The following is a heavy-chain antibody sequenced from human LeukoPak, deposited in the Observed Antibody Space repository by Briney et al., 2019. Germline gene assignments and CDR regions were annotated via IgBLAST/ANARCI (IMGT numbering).Heavy chain of an antibody. Sequence: PGGSLRLSCAASGFTFSSYSMNWVRQAPGKGLEWVSYISSSSSTIYYADSVKGRFTISRDNAKNSLYLQMNSLRAEDTAVYYCARAQGTVATGYYDYCGQGTLVTVSS. D-gene: IGHD4-11*01. CDR2: ISSSSSTI. CDR1: GFTFSSYS. J-gene: IGHJ4*02. CDR3: ARAQGTVATGYYDY. V-gene: IGHV3-48*01.